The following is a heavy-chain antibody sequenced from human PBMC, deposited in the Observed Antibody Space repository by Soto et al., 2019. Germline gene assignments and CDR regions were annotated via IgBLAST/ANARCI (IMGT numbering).Heavy chain of an antibody. Sequence: QVQLVQSGAEVKKPGSSVKVSRKASGGTFSSYAISWVRQAPGQGLEWMGGIIPIFGTANYAQKFQGRVTSTADESTSTAYMERSSLRSEDTAVYYCARGGRDGYTEEAFDIWGQGTMVTVSS. CDR2: IIPIFGTA. CDR3: ARGGRDGYTEEAFDI. CDR1: GGTFSSYA. V-gene: IGHV1-69*12. J-gene: IGHJ3*02. D-gene: IGHD5-12*01.